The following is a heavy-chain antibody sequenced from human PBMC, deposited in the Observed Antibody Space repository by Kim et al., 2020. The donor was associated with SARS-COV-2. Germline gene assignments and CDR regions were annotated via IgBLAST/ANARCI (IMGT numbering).Heavy chain of an antibody. D-gene: IGHD1-7*01. CDR3: ASSPLSKWNYGDWFDP. Sequence: SETLSLTCTVSGGSISSGGYYWSWIRQHPGKGLEWIGYIYYSGSTYYNPSLKSRVTISVDTSKNQFSLKLSSVTAADTAVYYCASSPLSKWNYGDWFDPWGQGTLVTVSS. J-gene: IGHJ5*02. CDR1: GGSISSGGYY. V-gene: IGHV4-31*03. CDR2: IYYSGST.